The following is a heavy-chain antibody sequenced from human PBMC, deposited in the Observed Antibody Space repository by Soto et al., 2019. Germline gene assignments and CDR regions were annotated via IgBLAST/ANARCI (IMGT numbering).Heavy chain of an antibody. V-gene: IGHV3-21*01. Sequence: GGSLRLSCAASGFTFSSYSMNWVRQAPGKGLEWVSSISSSSSYIYYADSVEGRFTISRDNAKNSLYLQMNSLRAEDTAVYYCARDRKLSLYYYYYYGMDVWGQGTTVTVSS. CDR2: ISSSSSYI. D-gene: IGHD5-18*01. CDR3: ARDRKLSLYYYYYYGMDV. J-gene: IGHJ6*02. CDR1: GFTFSSYS.